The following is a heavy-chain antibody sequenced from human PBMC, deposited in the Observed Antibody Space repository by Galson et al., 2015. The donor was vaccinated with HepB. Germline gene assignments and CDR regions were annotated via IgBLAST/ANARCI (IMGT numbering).Heavy chain of an antibody. V-gene: IGHV1-2*02. CDR2: INPNSGGT. J-gene: IGHJ4*02. D-gene: IGHD3-10*01. CDR1: GYTFTGYY. CDR3: ARVIWFGEFGPDDY. Sequence: SVKVSCKASGYTFTGYYMHWVRQAPGQGLEWMGWINPNSGGTNYAQKFQGRVTMTRDTSISTAYMELSRLRSDDTAVYYCARVIWFGEFGPDDYWGQGTLVTVSS.